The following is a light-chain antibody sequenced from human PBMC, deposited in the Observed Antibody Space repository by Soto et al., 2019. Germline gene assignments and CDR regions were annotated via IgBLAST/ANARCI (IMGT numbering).Light chain of an antibody. CDR2: NNH. J-gene: IGLJ3*02. CDR3: AAWDDNLWL. V-gene: IGLV1-44*01. Sequence: QSVLTQPPSASGTPGQRVTISCPGATSNIGTNSVRWYQQVPGTAPNVLIYNNHERPSGVPDRFSGSKSGTSASLAISGLQSDDEADYYCAAWDDNLWLFGGGTKLTVL. CDR1: TSNIGTNS.